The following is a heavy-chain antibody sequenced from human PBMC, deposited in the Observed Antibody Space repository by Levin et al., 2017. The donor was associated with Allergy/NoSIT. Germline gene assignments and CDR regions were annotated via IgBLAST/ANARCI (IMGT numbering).Heavy chain of an antibody. V-gene: IGHV3-7*03. Sequence: GGSLRLSCAASGFTFSSYWMSWVRQAPGKGLEWVANIKQDGSEKYYVDSVKGRFTISRDNAKNSLYLQMNSLRAEDTAVYYCAREQGSCSGGSCYSRNWGQGTLVTVSS. CDR3: AREQGSCSGGSCYSRN. CDR1: GFTFSSYW. D-gene: IGHD2-15*01. CDR2: IKQDGSEK. J-gene: IGHJ4*02.